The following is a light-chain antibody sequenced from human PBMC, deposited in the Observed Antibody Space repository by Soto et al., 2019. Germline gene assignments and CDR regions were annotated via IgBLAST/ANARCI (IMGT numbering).Light chain of an antibody. CDR2: GAS. CDR3: RQYGSSPPFT. V-gene: IGKV3-20*01. CDR1: QSVSSSY. J-gene: IGKJ3*01. Sequence: EIVLTQSPGTLSLSPGERATLSCRASQSVSSSYLAWYQQKPAQAPRLLIYGASCRATGIPDRFSGSGSGTDFTLTISRLEPDDYAVYYCRQYGSSPPFTFGPGTKVDIK.